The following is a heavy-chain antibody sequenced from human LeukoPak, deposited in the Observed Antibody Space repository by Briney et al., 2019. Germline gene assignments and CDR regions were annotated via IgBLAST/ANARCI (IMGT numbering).Heavy chain of an antibody. CDR1: GYTFTSYY. CDR2: INPSGGST. J-gene: IGHJ3*02. Sequence: GASVKVSCKASGYTFTSYYMHWVRQAPGQGLEWMGIINPSGGSTSYAQKFQGRVTMTRDTSTSTAYMELSSLRSEDTAVYYCASDYGGNSAFDIWGQGTMVTVSS. V-gene: IGHV1-46*01. D-gene: IGHD4-23*01. CDR3: ASDYGGNSAFDI.